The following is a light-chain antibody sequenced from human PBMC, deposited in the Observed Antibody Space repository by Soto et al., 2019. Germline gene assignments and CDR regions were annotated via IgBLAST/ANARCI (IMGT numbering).Light chain of an antibody. Sequence: DIVMTQSPDSLAVSLGERATINCKSSQSVLYSSNNKNYLAWYQQKPGQPPKLLIYWASTRESGVPDRFSGSGSGTDFTLTIRSLQAEDVAVYYCQQLNYWPRITCGQGTRREIK. CDR3: QQLNYWPRIT. CDR2: WAS. J-gene: IGKJ5*01. V-gene: IGKV4-1*01. CDR1: QSVLYSSNNKNY.